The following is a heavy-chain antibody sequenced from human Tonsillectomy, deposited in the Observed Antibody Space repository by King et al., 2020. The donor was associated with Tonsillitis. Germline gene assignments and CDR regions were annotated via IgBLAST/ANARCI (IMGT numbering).Heavy chain of an antibody. CDR3: ARASVEMATIGIFDY. CDR2: INPNSGDT. V-gene: IGHV1-2*02. J-gene: IGHJ4*02. Sequence: EQLVQSGAEVKKPGASVKVSCKASGYTFTGYYMHWVQQAPGRGLEWMGWINPNSGDTNYAQKFQGRVTMTRDTSISTAYMELSRLGSDDTAVYYCARASVEMATIGIFDYWGQGTLVTVSS. CDR1: GYTFTGYY. D-gene: IGHD5-24*01.